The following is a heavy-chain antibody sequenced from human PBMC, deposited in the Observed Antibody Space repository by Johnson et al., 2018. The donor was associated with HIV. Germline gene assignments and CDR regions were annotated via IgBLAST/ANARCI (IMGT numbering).Heavy chain of an antibody. J-gene: IGHJ3*02. CDR2: IKQDGSEK. CDR3: ARDRSGNDAFDI. CDR1: GFTFSSYW. D-gene: IGHD1-26*01. V-gene: IGHV3-7*01. Sequence: VQLVESGGGLVQPGGSLRLSCAASGFTFSSYWMTWVRQAPGKGLEWVANIKQDGSEKYCVDSVKGRFTISRDNSKNTLYLQMNSLRAEDTAVYYCARDRSGNDAFDIWGQGTVVTVSS.